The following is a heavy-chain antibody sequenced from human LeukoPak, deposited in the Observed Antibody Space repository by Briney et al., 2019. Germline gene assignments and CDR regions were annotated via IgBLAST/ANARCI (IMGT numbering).Heavy chain of an antibody. D-gene: IGHD2-21*02. V-gene: IGHV3-23*01. J-gene: IGHJ3*01. CDR1: QSTFGTYA. Sequence: QSGGSLRLSCVGSQSTFGTYAMTWVRLTPGKGLEWVSSIGGSGHYIDYADSVRGRFTISRDNSKNTVYLQINSLRAEDTGVYYCGRDRSGDYVGAVEFWGQGTLVSVSA. CDR3: GRDRSGDYVGAVEF. CDR2: IGGSGHYI.